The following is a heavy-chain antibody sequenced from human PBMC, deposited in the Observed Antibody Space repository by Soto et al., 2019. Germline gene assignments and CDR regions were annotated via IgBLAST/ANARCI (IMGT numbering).Heavy chain of an antibody. Sequence: SVKVSCKASGGTFSSYAISCVRQAPGQGLEWMGGIIPIFGTANYAQKFQGRVTITADESTSTAYMELSSLRSEDTAVYYCARDDYGDYGVGYWGQGTLVTVSS. V-gene: IGHV1-69*13. CDR1: GGTFSSYA. D-gene: IGHD4-17*01. J-gene: IGHJ4*02. CDR3: ARDDYGDYGVGY. CDR2: IIPIFGTA.